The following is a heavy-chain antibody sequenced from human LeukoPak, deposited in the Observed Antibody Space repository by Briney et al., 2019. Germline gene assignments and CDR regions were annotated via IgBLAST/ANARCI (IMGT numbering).Heavy chain of an antibody. V-gene: IGHV1-69*13. J-gene: IGHJ5*02. Sequence: ASVKVSCKASGGTFSSYAISWVRQAPGQGLEWMGRIIPIFGTANYAQKFQGRVTITADESTSTAYMELSSLRSEDTAVYYCARDWVYSGSYSFWFDPWGQGTLVTVSS. D-gene: IGHD1-26*01. CDR3: ARDWVYSGSYSFWFDP. CDR2: IIPIFGTA. CDR1: GGTFSSYA.